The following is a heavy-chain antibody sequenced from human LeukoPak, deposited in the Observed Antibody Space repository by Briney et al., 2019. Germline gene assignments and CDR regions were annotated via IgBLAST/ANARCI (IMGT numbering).Heavy chain of an antibody. CDR3: ARETTPFYDSSGYSLFDP. J-gene: IGHJ5*02. CDR1: GYTFTSYG. V-gene: IGHV1-69*04. D-gene: IGHD3-22*01. CDR2: IIPILGIA. Sequence: ASVKVSCKASGYTFTSYGISWVRQAPGQGLEWMGRIIPILGIANYAQKFQGRVTITADKSTSTAYMELSSLRSEDTAVYYCARETTPFYDSSGYSLFDPWSQGTLVTVSS.